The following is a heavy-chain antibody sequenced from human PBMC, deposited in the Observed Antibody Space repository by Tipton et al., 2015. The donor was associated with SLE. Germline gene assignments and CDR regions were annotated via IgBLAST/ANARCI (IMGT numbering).Heavy chain of an antibody. CDR1: GFTLSKYW. D-gene: IGHD1-1*01. V-gene: IGHV3-74*01. CDR2: IKGDGTFT. J-gene: IGHJ4*02. Sequence: SLRLFCAASGFTLSKYWMHWLRQAPGKGLECVSIIKGDGTFTDYVESVKGRFTISRDNAKNTLYLEMNTLRAEDTAVYYCVRGTNDWNGLDYWGQGTLVTVSS. CDR3: VRGTNDWNGLDY.